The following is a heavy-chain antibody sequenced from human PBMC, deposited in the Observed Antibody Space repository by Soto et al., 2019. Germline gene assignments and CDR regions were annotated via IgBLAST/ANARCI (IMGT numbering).Heavy chain of an antibody. CDR3: ARFDIVVVPAAYSSSWYGYGMDV. V-gene: IGHV3-21*01. CDR2: ISSSSSYI. D-gene: IGHD2-2*01. CDR1: GFTFSSYS. J-gene: IGHJ6*02. Sequence: PGGSLRLSCAASGFTFSSYSMNWVRQAPGKGLEWVSPISSSSSYIYYADSVKGRFTISRDNAKNSLYLQMNSLRAEDTAVYYCARFDIVVVPAAYSSSWYGYGMDVWGQGTTVTVSS.